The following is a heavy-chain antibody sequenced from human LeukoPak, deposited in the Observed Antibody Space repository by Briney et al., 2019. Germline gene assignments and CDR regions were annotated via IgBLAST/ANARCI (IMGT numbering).Heavy chain of an antibody. V-gene: IGHV4-39*07. CDR2: NYYSGST. D-gene: IGHD6-13*01. J-gene: IGHJ4*02. CDR1: GGSISSSSYY. CDR3: ATRIAAVEGNDY. Sequence: SETLSLTCTVSGGSISSSSYYWGWIRQPPGKGLEWIGSNYYSGSTYYNPSLKSRVTISVDTSKNQFSLKLSSVTAADTAVYYCATRIAAVEGNDYWGQGTLVTVSS.